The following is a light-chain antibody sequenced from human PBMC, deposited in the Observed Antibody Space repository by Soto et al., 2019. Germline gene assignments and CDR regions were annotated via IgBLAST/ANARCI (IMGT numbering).Light chain of an antibody. CDR3: QQYYSYPPT. V-gene: IGKV1-8*01. Sequence: AIRMTQSPSSLSASTGDRVTITCRASQGISSYLAWYQQKPGKSPKLLIYAASTSQSGVPSRFSGSGTGTDFTLTISCLQSEDFATYYGQQYYSYPPTFGPRTKVDIK. CDR2: AAS. CDR1: QGISSY. J-gene: IGKJ3*01.